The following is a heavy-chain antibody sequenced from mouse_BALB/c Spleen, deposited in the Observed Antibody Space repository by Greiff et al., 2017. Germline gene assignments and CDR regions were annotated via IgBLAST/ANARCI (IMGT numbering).Heavy chain of an antibody. CDR2: INPSNGGT. V-gene: IGHV1S16*01. CDR1: GYTFTSYY. J-gene: IGHJ1*01. CDR3: TNYYYGSSWYFDV. D-gene: IGHD1-1*01. Sequence: VQLQQPGAELVKPGASVKLSCKASGYTFTSYYMYWVKQRPGQGLEWIGGINPSNGGTNFNEKFKSKATLTVDKSSSTAYMQLSSLTSENSAVYYCTNYYYGSSWYFDVWGAGTTVTVSS.